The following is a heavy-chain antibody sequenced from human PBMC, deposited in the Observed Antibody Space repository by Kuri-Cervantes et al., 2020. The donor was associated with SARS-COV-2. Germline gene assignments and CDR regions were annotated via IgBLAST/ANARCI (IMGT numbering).Heavy chain of an antibody. Sequence: GGSLRLSCAASGFTVSSNYMSWVRQAPGKGRVWFSVIISGGSTYYADSVKGRYTISRDNSKNTLYLQMNILRAEDTAVYYCASSGSPYYYYGMDVWGQGTPVTVSS. CDR2: IISGGST. J-gene: IGHJ6*02. V-gene: IGHV3-66*01. CDR3: ASSGSPYYYYGMDV. D-gene: IGHD1-26*01. CDR1: GFTVSSNY.